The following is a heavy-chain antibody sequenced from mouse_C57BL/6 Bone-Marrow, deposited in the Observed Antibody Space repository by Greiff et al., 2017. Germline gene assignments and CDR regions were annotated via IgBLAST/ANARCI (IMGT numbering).Heavy chain of an antibody. CDR2: IDPSDSYT. CDR1: GYTFTSYW. CDR3: ARTLITTVVAFYAMDY. J-gene: IGHJ4*01. V-gene: IGHV1-50*01. Sequence: QVQLQQPGAELVKPGASVKLSCKASGYTFTSYWMQWVKQRPGQGLEWIGEIDPSDSYTNYNQKFKGTATLTVDTSSSTAYMQLSSLTSEDSAVYYCARTLITTVVAFYAMDYWGQGTSVTVSS. D-gene: IGHD1-1*01.